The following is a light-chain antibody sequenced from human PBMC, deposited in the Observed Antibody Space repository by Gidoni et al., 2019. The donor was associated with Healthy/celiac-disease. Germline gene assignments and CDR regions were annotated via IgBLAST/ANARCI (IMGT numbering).Light chain of an antibody. CDR1: QGISSW. Sequence: DIQSTQSPSSVSASVEHRLTITCRASQGISSWLAWYQQKPGTAPKLLIYAASSLQSGIPSRFSGSGSGTYFTLTIRSLPPDDFATYYCQQANSFPYTFGQGTKLEIK. CDR3: QQANSFPYT. V-gene: IGKV1-12*01. CDR2: AAS. J-gene: IGKJ2*01.